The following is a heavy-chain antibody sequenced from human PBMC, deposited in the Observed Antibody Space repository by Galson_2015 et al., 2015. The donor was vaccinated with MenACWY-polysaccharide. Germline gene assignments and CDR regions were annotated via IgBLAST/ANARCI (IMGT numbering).Heavy chain of an antibody. D-gene: IGHD7-27*01. CDR2: IKQDGSAE. Sequence: SLRLSCAASGFTFSNYWMSWVRQAPGKGLEWGANIKQDGSAEYYVDSVRGRFTISRDNAKNSVYLQMSSLRAEDTAVYYCAGDNWDDYWGQGTLVTVSS. V-gene: IGHV3-7*01. CDR1: GFTFSNYW. J-gene: IGHJ4*02. CDR3: AGDNWDDY.